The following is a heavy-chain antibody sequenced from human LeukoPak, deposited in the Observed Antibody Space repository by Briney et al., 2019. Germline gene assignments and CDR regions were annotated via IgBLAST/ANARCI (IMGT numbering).Heavy chain of an antibody. Sequence: ASVKVSCKASGYTFTSYGISWVRQAPGQGLEWMGWISAYNGNTNYAQKLQGRVTMTTDTSTSTAYMELRSLRSDDTAVYYCARAHLQIWSGDPFDPWGQGTLVTVSS. CDR1: GYTFTSYG. D-gene: IGHD3-10*01. CDR3: ARAHLQIWSGDPFDP. CDR2: ISAYNGNT. J-gene: IGHJ5*02. V-gene: IGHV1-18*01.